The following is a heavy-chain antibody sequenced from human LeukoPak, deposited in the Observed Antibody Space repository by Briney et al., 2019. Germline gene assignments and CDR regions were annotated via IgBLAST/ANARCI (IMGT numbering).Heavy chain of an antibody. V-gene: IGHV1-3*01. J-gene: IGHJ4*02. CDR1: GYTFTSYA. CDR3: ARDVPYCSGGSCYSPTYAFDY. Sequence: GASVKVSCKASGYTFTSYAMHWVRQAPGQRLEWMGWINAGNGNTKYSQKFQGRVTITRDTSGSTAYMELSSLRSEDTAVYYCARDVPYCSGGSCYSPTYAFDYWGQGTLVTVSS. CDR2: INAGNGNT. D-gene: IGHD2-15*01.